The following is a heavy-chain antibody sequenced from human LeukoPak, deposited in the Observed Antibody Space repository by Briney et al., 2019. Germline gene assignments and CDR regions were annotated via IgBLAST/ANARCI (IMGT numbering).Heavy chain of an antibody. CDR2: INQDGTVR. Sequence: GGSLRLACAASGFPFSGYWMDWVRQAPGKGMEWVANINQDGTVRYYAASVRGRFTISRDNARNSLFLQMNLLRAEDTAVYYCSRSLDYLGQGALVTVSS. V-gene: IGHV3-7*01. J-gene: IGHJ4*02. CDR1: GFPFSGYW. CDR3: SRSLDY.